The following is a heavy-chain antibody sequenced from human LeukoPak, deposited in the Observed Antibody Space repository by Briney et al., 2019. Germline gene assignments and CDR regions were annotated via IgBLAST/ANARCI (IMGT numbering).Heavy chain of an antibody. CDR1: GYTFTSYG. D-gene: IGHD4-11*01. V-gene: IGHV1-18*01. J-gene: IGHJ4*02. CDR3: ARGGREWATVTPPVDY. Sequence: ASVTVSCKASGYTFTSYGFSWVRQAPGQGLEWIEWINAYNGNTNYAQKLQGRVTMTTDTSTSTAYMELRSLRSDDTAVYYCARGGREWATVTPPVDYWGQGTLVTASS. CDR2: INAYNGNT.